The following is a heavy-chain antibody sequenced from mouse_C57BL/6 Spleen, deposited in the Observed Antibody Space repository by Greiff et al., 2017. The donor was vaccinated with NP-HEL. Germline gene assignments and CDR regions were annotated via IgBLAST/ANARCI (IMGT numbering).Heavy chain of an antibody. CDR3: AREYGYLYAMDY. D-gene: IGHD2-2*01. Sequence: EVKLVESGGGLVKPGGSLKLSCAASGFTFSDYGMHWVRQAPEKGLEWVAYISSGSSTIYSADTVKGRFPISRDNAKKTLFLQKTSLRSEDTAMYYCAREYGYLYAMDYWGQGTSVTVSS. CDR2: ISSGSSTI. J-gene: IGHJ4*01. CDR1: GFTFSDYG. V-gene: IGHV5-17*01.